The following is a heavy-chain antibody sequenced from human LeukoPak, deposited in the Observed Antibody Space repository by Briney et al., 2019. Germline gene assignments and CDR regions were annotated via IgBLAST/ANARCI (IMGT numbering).Heavy chain of an antibody. CDR3: AKDYSGGYFDY. CDR1: GFTFSSYG. V-gene: IGHV3-30*18. D-gene: IGHD1-26*01. J-gene: IGHJ4*02. CDR2: ISYDGSNE. Sequence: GGSLRLSCAAPGFTFSSYGMHWVRQAPGKGLEWVAVISYDGSNEYYADSVKGRFTISRDNSKNTLYLQMNSLRAEDTAMYYCAKDYSGGYFDYWGQGTLVTVSS.